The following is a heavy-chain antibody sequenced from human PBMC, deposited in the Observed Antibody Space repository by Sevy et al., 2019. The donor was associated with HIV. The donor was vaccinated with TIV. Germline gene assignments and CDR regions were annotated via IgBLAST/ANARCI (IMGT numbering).Heavy chain of an antibody. D-gene: IGHD2-15*01. Sequence: GGSLRLSCSASGFSVRSFSMHWVRQAPGKGLEWVAALLYNVRTEEYADSVKGRFTISRDNSKNTLNLEMNSLRVDDTAVYYCARDSARVIVPTAGFDSWGQGVLVTVSS. V-gene: IGHV3-33*03. CDR2: LLYNVRTE. CDR3: ARDSARVIVPTAGFDS. J-gene: IGHJ5*01. CDR1: GFSVRSFS.